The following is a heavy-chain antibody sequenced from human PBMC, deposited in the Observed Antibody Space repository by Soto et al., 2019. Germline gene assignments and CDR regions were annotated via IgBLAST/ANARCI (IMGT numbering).Heavy chain of an antibody. V-gene: IGHV3-23*01. CDR2: ISGSGGST. D-gene: IGHD3-22*01. Sequence: GGSLRLSCAASGFTFSSYAMSWVRQAPGKGLEWVSAISGSGGSTYYADSVKGRFTISRDNSKNTLYLQMNSLRAEDTAVYYCAKVNSYSSGYFYNPYFDYWGQGTLVTVSS. J-gene: IGHJ4*02. CDR3: AKVNSYSSGYFYNPYFDY. CDR1: GFTFSSYA.